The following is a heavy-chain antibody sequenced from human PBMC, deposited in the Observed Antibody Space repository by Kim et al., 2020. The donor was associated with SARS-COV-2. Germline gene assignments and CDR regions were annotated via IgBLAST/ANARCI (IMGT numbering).Heavy chain of an antibody. J-gene: IGHJ4*02. V-gene: IGHV3-7*01. CDR3: GRNPATAVADH. Sequence: GASLRLSCAASGFTFSLYWMTWVRQAPGKGLEWVATIKQDGSEKHYVDSVKGRFTISRDNTKNSLYLQMNSLTVEDTAVYYCGRNPATAVADHWGQGTLVTVSS. CDR2: IKQDGSEK. D-gene: IGHD6-19*01. CDR1: GFTFSLYW.